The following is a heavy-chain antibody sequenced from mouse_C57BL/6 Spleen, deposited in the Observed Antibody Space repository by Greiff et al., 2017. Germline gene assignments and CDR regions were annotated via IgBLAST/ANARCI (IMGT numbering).Heavy chain of an antibody. Sequence: EVQLVESGGGLVKPGGSLKLSCAASGFTFSSYTMSWVRQTPEKRLEWVATISGGGGNSYYPDSVKGRFTISRDNAKNTLYLQMSSLRSEDTAWYYCARLLNYYGAGMDYWGQGTSVTVSS. J-gene: IGHJ4*01. D-gene: IGHD1-1*01. CDR1: GFTFSSYT. CDR2: ISGGGGNS. V-gene: IGHV5-9*01. CDR3: ARLLNYYGAGMDY.